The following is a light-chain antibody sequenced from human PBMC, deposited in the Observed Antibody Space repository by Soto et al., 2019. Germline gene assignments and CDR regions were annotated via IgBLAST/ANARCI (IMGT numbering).Light chain of an antibody. J-gene: IGKJ5*01. CDR2: GAS. V-gene: IGKV3-20*01. Sequence: ESILAQSPDTLSLSPGERATLSCRASQTVSSNYLAWCQQRPGQAPRLLIYGASTRAAGIPDRFSGSGSGTDFTPTITRLEPEDSAVYLCQQYTGPPTTFGQGTRLEIK. CDR1: QTVSSNY. CDR3: QQYTGPPTT.